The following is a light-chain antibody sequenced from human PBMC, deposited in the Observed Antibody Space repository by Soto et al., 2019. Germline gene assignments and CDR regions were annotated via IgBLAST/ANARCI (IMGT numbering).Light chain of an antibody. CDR1: QSVSSSY. V-gene: IGKV3-20*01. CDR2: GAS. CDR3: QQYGNSPPNT. J-gene: IGKJ2*01. Sequence: EIVLTQSPGTLSLSPGERATLSCRASQSVSSSYLAWYQQKPGQAPRVLIYGASSRATGIPDRFSGSGSGTEFTLTISRLEPEEFAVYFCQQYGNSPPNTFGQGTKVEIK.